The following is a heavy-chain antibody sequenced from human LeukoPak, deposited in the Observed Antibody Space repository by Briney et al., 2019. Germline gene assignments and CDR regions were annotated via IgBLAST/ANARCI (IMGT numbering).Heavy chain of an antibody. J-gene: IGHJ4*02. CDR1: GYTISIFGSYY. D-gene: IGHD3-9*01. CDR2: VYPIDSKS. CDR3: ARVNSARWLFDC. Sequence: PEETPTITRMGSGYTISIFGSYYIPLVSRMTGKDLESLGSVYPIDSKSRYDPSFEGQVTVSVDGSISTAYLQWSSLKASDPAMYYCARVNSARWLFDCWGQGSLLTVSS. V-gene: IGHV5-51*01.